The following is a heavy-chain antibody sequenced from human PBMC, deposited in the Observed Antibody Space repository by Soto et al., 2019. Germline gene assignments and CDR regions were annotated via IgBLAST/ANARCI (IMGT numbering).Heavy chain of an antibody. CDR1: GYRFTSYD. Sequence: GASVKVSCKASGYRFTSYDINWVRQATGQGLEWMGWMNPNSGNTGYAQKFQGRVTMTRNTSISTAYMELSSLRSEDTAVYYCARAGVYDYIWGSYRSRDADYWGQGTLVTVSS. J-gene: IGHJ4*02. CDR2: MNPNSGNT. V-gene: IGHV1-8*01. CDR3: ARAGVYDYIWGSYRSRDADY. D-gene: IGHD3-16*02.